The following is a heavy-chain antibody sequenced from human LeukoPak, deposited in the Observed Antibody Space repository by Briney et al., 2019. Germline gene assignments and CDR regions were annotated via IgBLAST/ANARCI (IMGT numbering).Heavy chain of an antibody. CDR3: ARALPYGH. J-gene: IGHJ4*02. Sequence: GASVKVSCKASGYIFTNYGISWVRHAPGQGLEWMGWINPNSGGTNYAQKFQGRVAMTRDTSISTAYMELSRLRSDDTAVYYCARALPYGHWGQGTLVTVSS. CDR2: INPNSGGT. CDR1: GYIFTNYG. D-gene: IGHD4-17*01. V-gene: IGHV1-2*02.